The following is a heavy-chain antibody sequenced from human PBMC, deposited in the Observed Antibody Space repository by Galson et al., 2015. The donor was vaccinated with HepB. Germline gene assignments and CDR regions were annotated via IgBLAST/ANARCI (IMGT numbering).Heavy chain of an antibody. D-gene: IGHD4-17*01. Sequence: SVKVSCKASGGTFSSYTISWVRQAPGQGLEWMGRIIPILGIANYAQKFQGRVTITADKSTSTAYMELSSLRSEDTAVYYCATPTVTSTGGLDYYYGMDVWGQGTTVTVSS. J-gene: IGHJ6*02. CDR2: IIPILGIA. CDR3: ATPTVTSTGGLDYYYGMDV. CDR1: GGTFSSYT. V-gene: IGHV1-69*02.